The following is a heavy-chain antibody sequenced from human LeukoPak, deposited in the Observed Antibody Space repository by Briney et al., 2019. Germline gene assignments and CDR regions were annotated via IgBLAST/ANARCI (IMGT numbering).Heavy chain of an antibody. V-gene: IGHV4-39*01. CDR3: ASQRNDYYDSSGHDY. Sequence: PETLSLTCTVSGDSTSNINYYWGWIRQPPGKGLEWIGSIYYSGSTYYNPSLKSRVTISVDTSKNQFSLKLSSVTAADTAVYYCASQRNDYYDSSGHDYWGQGTLVTVSA. J-gene: IGHJ4*02. CDR1: GDSTSNINYY. CDR2: IYYSGST. D-gene: IGHD3-22*01.